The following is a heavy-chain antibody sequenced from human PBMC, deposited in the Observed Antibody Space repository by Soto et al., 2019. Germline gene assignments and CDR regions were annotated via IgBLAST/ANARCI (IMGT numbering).Heavy chain of an antibody. CDR3: AHRLADCSGDSCYRWFDP. Sequence: QITLRESGPTLVKPTQTLTLTCTFSGFSLSTSEVAVGWIRQPPGQALEWLAFIYWDDDKIYSPSLKTRLTITKDSSNHQGVLTMFNRDHVDTATYYCAHRLADCSGDSCYRWFDPWGQGALVAVSS. J-gene: IGHJ5*02. D-gene: IGHD2-15*01. CDR2: IYWDDDK. CDR1: GFSLSTSEVA. V-gene: IGHV2-5*02.